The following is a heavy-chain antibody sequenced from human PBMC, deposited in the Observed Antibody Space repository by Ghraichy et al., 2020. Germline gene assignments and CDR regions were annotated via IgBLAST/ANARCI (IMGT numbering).Heavy chain of an antibody. Sequence: ASVKVSCKVSGYTLTELSMHWVRQPPGKGLEWMGSFDPEDGETIYAQQFQGRVTMTEDTSTDTAYMSLTNLRSEDTAVYYCATDAVGDSEYQLLFRFGMDVWGQGTTVNVSS. CDR3: ATDAVGDSEYQLLFRFGMDV. D-gene: IGHD2-2*01. J-gene: IGHJ6*02. V-gene: IGHV1-24*01. CDR2: FDPEDGET. CDR1: GYTLTELS.